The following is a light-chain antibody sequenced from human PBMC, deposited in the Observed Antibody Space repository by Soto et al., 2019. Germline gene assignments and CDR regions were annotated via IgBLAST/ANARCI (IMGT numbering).Light chain of an antibody. V-gene: IGKV3-15*01. Sequence: EIGMTLSPSTLSVSPGERATLSCRASQSVSSNLAWYQQKPGQAPRLLIYGASIRATGVPATFSGSGSGTEFTLSISSLQSEHLGVYYCQQDSSWPLTVGGGTKVDIK. J-gene: IGKJ4*01. CDR3: QQDSSWPLT. CDR2: GAS. CDR1: QSVSSN.